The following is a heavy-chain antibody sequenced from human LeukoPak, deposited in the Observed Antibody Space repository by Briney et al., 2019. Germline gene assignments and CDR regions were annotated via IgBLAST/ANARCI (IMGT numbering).Heavy chain of an antibody. CDR1: GFPFSNYW. CDR3: AKELDSSGYFDY. CDR2: ISGSGGST. Sequence: GGSLRLSCAASGFPFSNYWMHWVRQAPGKGLEWVSGISGSGGSTYHADSVKGRFTISRDNSKNTLYLQMNSLRAEDTAVYYCAKELDSSGYFDYWGQGTLVTVSS. J-gene: IGHJ4*02. D-gene: IGHD3-22*01. V-gene: IGHV3-23*01.